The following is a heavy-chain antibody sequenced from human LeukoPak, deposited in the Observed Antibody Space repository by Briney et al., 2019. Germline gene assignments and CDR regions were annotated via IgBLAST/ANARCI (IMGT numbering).Heavy chain of an antibody. V-gene: IGHV3-30*02. D-gene: IGHD3-10*01. CDR2: IRYDGSNK. J-gene: IGHJ4*02. CDR1: GFTFSSYW. CDR3: AKDSKRWKTYYYEAGSYYFDY. Sequence: TGGSLRLSCAASGFTFSSYWMSWVRQAPGKGLEWVAFIRYDGSNKYYADSVKGRFTISRDNSKNTLYLQMNSLRPEDTAVYYCAKDSKRWKTYYYEAGSYYFDYWGQGTRVTVSS.